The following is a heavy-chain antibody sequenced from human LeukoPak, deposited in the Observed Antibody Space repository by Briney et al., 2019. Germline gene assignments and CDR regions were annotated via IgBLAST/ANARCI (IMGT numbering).Heavy chain of an antibody. CDR3: ARVNYYYDTSGSGAFDI. Sequence: ASVKVSCKASGYTFTSYYMHWVRQAPGQGLEWMGWISAYNGNTNYAQNLQGRVTVTTDTSTTTAYMELRSLRSDDTAVYYCARVNYYYDTSGSGAFDIWGQGTVVTVSS. CDR1: GYTFTSYY. D-gene: IGHD3-22*01. V-gene: IGHV1-18*04. CDR2: ISAYNGNT. J-gene: IGHJ3*02.